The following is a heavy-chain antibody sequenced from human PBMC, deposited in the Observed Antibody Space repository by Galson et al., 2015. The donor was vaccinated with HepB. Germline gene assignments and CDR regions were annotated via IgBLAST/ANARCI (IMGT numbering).Heavy chain of an antibody. Sequence: SVKVSCKASGGTLSSYAISWVRQAPGQGLEWMGGIIPIFGTANYAQKFQGRVTITADESTSTAYMELSSLRSEDTAVYYCARDAGTTHDAFDIWGQGTMVTVSS. J-gene: IGHJ3*02. CDR3: ARDAGTTHDAFDI. V-gene: IGHV1-69*13. CDR2: IIPIFGTA. D-gene: IGHD1-7*01. CDR1: GGTLSSYA.